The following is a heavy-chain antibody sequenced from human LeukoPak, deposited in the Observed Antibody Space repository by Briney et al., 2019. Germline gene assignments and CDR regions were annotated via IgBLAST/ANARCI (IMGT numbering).Heavy chain of an antibody. CDR1: GGSFSGYY. CDR2: VHLDGRT. D-gene: IGHD3-3*01. Sequence: PSETLSLTCAVYGGSFSGYYWSWFRQPPGKGLEWIGEVHLDGRTNYNPSLTGRLTMSVDLYENHISLKLTSVTAADTAVYYCAREGGFYRPLDYSGQGTLVTVSS. CDR3: AREGGFYRPLDY. V-gene: IGHV4-34*10. J-gene: IGHJ4*02.